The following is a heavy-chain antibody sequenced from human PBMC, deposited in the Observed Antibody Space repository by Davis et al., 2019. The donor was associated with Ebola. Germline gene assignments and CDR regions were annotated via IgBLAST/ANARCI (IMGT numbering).Heavy chain of an antibody. V-gene: IGHV1-46*01. J-gene: IGHJ4*02. CDR1: GYTFTSYY. Sequence: ASVKVSCKASGYTFTSYYMHWVRQAPGQGLEWMGIINPSGGSTSYAQKFQGRVTMTRDTSTSTVYMELSSLRSEDTAVYYCARATYYYDSSGNGDYFDYWGQGTLVTVSS. CDR2: INPSGGST. D-gene: IGHD3-22*01. CDR3: ARATYYYDSSGNGDYFDY.